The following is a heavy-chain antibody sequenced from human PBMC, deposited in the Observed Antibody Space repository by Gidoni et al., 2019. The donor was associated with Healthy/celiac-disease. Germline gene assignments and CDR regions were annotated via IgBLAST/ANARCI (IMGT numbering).Heavy chain of an antibody. Sequence: LEWVAVISYDGSNKYYADSVKGRFTISRDNSKNTLYLQMNSLRAEDTAVYYCAEGGGVGYCSSTSCRRHRYWGQGTLVTVSS. J-gene: IGHJ4*02. V-gene: IGHV3-30*18. D-gene: IGHD2-2*01. CDR3: AEGGGVGYCSSTSCRRHRY. CDR2: ISYDGSNK.